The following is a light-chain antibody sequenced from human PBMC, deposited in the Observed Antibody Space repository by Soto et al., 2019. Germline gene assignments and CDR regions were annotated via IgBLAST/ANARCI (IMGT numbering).Light chain of an antibody. CDR3: SSQAGSHSFVV. J-gene: IGLJ2*01. V-gene: IGLV2-8*01. CDR2: EHS. CDR1: SSDIGGYKY. Sequence: QSALTQPPSASGSPGQSVTISCTGTSSDIGGYKYVSWYQHPAGTAPKLMNYEHSKRPSGVPDRFSGSKSGTTASLTVAGLQAEDEADYYCSSQAGSHSFVVFGGGTKLTVL.